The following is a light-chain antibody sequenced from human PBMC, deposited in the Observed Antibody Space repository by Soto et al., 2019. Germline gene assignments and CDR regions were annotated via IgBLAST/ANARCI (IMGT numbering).Light chain of an antibody. CDR2: GAS. J-gene: IGKJ2*01. CDR3: QQYGSSPYT. V-gene: IGKV3-20*01. Sequence: EIVLTQSPGTLSLSPGERATLSCRASQSVGDNYLAWYQQKPGQAPRLIIYGASSRATGIPDRFTGSGSGTDFTLTISDLEPEDFAVYYCQQYGSSPYTFGQGTKVDIK. CDR1: QSVGDNY.